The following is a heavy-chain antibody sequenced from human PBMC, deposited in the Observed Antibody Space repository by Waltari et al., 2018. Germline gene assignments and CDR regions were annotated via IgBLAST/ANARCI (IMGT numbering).Heavy chain of an antibody. CDR1: GYSISSGYY. V-gene: IGHV4-38-2*02. CDR2: IYHSGST. CDR3: ARDSLSSGNFDY. D-gene: IGHD3-22*01. Sequence: QVQLQESGPGLVKPSETLSLTCAVSGYSISSGYYWGWLRQPPGKGLEWIGSIYHSGSTYYNPSLKSRVTISVDTSKNQFSLKLSSVTAADTAVYYCARDSLSSGNFDYWGQGTLVTVSS. J-gene: IGHJ4*02.